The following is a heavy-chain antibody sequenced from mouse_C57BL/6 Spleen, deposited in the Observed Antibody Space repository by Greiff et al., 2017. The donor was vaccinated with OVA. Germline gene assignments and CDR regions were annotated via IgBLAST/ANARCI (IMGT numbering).Heavy chain of an antibody. V-gene: IGHV1-54*01. J-gene: IGHJ3*01. CDR2: INPGSGGT. D-gene: IGHD1-1*01. CDR3: AREHITTVVEGFAY. Sequence: QVQLKQSGAELVRPGTSVKVSCKASGYAFTNYLIEWVKQRPGQGLEWIGVINPGSGGTNYNEKFKGKATLTADKSSSTAYMQLSSLTSEDSAVYFCAREHITTVVEGFAYWGQGTLVTVSA. CDR1: GYAFTNYL.